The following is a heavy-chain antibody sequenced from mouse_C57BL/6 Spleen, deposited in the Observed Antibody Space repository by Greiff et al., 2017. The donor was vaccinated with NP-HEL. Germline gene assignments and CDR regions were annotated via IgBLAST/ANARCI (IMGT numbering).Heavy chain of an antibody. D-gene: IGHD1-1*01. J-gene: IGHJ1*03. V-gene: IGHV1-53*01. CDR3: AGYYYGSEDWYFDV. CDR2: INPSNGGT. CDR1: GYTFTSYW. Sequence: QVQLQQPGTELVKPGASVKLSCKASGYTFTSYWMYWVKQRPGQGLEWIGNINPSNGGTNYNEKFKGKVTMTVDKSSSTAYMQLSSLTSEDSAVYYCAGYYYGSEDWYFDVWGTGTTVTVSS.